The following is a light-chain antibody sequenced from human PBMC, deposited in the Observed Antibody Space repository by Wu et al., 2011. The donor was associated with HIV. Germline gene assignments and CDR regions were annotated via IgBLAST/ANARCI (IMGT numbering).Light chain of an antibody. Sequence: IVLTQSPGTLSLSPGERATLSCRASQSVTSHLAWYQQKSGQAPRLLIYDASNRATGIPARFSGSGSGTDFTLTISSLEPEDFAVYYCQQRYNWSFGQGTRLEIK. J-gene: IGKJ5*01. CDR1: QSVTSH. CDR3: QQRYNWS. V-gene: IGKV3-11*01. CDR2: DAS.